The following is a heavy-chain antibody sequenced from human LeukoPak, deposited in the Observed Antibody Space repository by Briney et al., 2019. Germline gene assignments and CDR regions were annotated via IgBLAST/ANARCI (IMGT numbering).Heavy chain of an antibody. D-gene: IGHD1-14*01. V-gene: IGHV1-58*02. CDR1: GFIFTSSA. CDR2: IVVGSGNT. J-gene: IGHJ6*03. CDR3: AASLTPYYYYYMDV. Sequence: ASVKVSCKASGFIFTSSAMQWVRQARGQRLEWIGWIVVGSGNTNYAQKFQERVTITRDMSTSTAYMELSSLRSEDTAVYYCAASLTPYYYYYMDVWGKGTTVTVSS.